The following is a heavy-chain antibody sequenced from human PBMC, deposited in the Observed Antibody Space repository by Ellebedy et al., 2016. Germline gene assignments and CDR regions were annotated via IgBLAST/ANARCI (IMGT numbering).Heavy chain of an antibody. V-gene: IGHV3-30-3*01. D-gene: IGHD2-15*01. CDR3: ARDRGACSGDRCYSRGSFDY. CDR1: GFTFSSYP. J-gene: IGHJ4*02. Sequence: GGSLRLSCAASGFTFSSYPMHWVRQTPGKGLEWVPIISFDGYTQNYADSVKGRFTVSRDKSKNTLYLQMSSLRPEDTAVYYCARDRGACSGDRCYSRGSFDYWGQGTLVTVSS. CDR2: ISFDGYTQ.